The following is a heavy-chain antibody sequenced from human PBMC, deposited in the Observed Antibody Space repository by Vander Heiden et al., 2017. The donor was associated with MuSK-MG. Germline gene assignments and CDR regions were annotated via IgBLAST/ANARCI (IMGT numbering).Heavy chain of an antibody. V-gene: IGHV3-21*01. CDR1: GFTFSSYS. CDR2: ISSSSSYI. Sequence: EVQLVESGGGLVKPGGSFRLPCSASGFTFSSYSMNWVRQAPGKGLEWVSSISSSSSYIYYADSVKGRFTISRDNAKNSLYLQMNSLRAEDTAVYYCARDQGRIYGYWGQGTLVTVSS. J-gene: IGHJ4*02. D-gene: IGHD3-10*01. CDR3: ARDQGRIYGY.